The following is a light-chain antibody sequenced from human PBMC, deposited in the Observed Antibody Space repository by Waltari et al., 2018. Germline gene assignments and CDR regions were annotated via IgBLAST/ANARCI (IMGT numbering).Light chain of an antibody. CDR2: GAS. Sequence: CKASEIIHTNDIAWDQEKAGQAPRLLIHGASIRAQGISDFFGGSGSGTDFTLTISRLEPEDFAVYYCQHYGRSAITFGQGTRLDIK. CDR1: EIIHTND. V-gene: IGKV3-20*01. CDR3: QHYGRSAIT. J-gene: IGKJ5*01.